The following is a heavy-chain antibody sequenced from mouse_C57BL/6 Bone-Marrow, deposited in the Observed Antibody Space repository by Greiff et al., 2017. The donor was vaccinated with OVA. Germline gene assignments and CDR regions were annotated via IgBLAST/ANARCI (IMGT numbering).Heavy chain of an antibody. CDR1: GYTFTSYW. D-gene: IGHD1-1*01. V-gene: IGHV1-52*01. J-gene: IGHJ1*03. CDR3: ARKANYYGSSYWYFDV. Sequence: QVQLKQPGAELVRPGSSVKLSCKASGYTFTSYWMHWVKQRPIQGLEWIGNIDPSDSETHYNQKFKDKATLTVDKSSSTAYMQLSSLTSEDSAVYYCARKANYYGSSYWYFDVWGTGTTVTVSS. CDR2: IDPSDSET.